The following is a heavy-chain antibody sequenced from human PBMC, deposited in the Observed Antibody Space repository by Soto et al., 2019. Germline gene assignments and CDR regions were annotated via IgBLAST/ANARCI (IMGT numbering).Heavy chain of an antibody. CDR3: ARENLRWFDP. CDR2: IYHSGTT. Sequence: SETLSLTCTVSGVSISSYYWSWIRQPPGKGLEWIGYIYHSGTTSYNPSLESRVTISIDTSKKQVSLKLTSVTAADTAVYYCARENLRWFDPCGQGTQVTVSS. CDR1: GVSISSYY. V-gene: IGHV4-59*01. J-gene: IGHJ5*02. D-gene: IGHD3-9*01.